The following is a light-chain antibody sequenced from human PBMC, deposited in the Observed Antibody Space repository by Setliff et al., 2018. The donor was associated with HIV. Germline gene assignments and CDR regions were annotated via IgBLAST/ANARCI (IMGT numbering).Light chain of an antibody. Sequence: QSALTQPPSVSGSPGQSVTFSCTGSSSDVGAYNYVSWYQQHPGKAPKLMIYEVSDRPSGVSNRFSGSKSGNTASLTISGLQAEDEADYYCTSYTTTSTYVFGTGTRSPS. J-gene: IGLJ1*01. CDR3: TSYTTTSTYV. CDR2: EVS. CDR1: SSDVGAYNY. V-gene: IGLV2-14*01.